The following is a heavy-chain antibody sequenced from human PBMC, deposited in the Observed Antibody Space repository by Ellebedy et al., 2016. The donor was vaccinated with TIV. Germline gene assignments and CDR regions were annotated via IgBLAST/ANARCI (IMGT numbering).Heavy chain of an antibody. V-gene: IGHV1-69*13. CDR2: IIPIFGTA. Sequence: SVKVSCXASGGTFSSYAISWVRQAPGQGLEWMGGIIPIFGTANYAQKFQGRVTITANESTSTAYMELSSLRSEDTAVYYCARQGYYYDSRDAFDIWGQGTMVTVSS. D-gene: IGHD3-22*01. J-gene: IGHJ3*02. CDR1: GGTFSSYA. CDR3: ARQGYYYDSRDAFDI.